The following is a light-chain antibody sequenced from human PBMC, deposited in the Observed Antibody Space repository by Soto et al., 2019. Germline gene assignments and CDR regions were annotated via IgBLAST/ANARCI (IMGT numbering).Light chain of an antibody. V-gene: IGKV1-5*01. CDR1: QSISSW. Sequence: DIQMTQSPSTLSASVGDRVTITCRASQSISSWLAWYQQKPGKAPKLLIYDASSLESGVPSRLSGSGSGTEFTLAISSLQPDDFATYYCQQYNSYSPYTVGQGTKLEIK. CDR3: QQYNSYSPYT. J-gene: IGKJ2*01. CDR2: DAS.